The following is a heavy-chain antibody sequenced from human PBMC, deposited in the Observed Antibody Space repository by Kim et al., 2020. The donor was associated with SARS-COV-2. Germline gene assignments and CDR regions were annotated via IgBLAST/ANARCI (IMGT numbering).Heavy chain of an antibody. CDR1: GFTFSSYS. D-gene: IGHD6-13*01. CDR3: ARFAEGYSSPEVDY. CDR2: ISSSSSYI. J-gene: IGHJ4*02. V-gene: IGHV3-21*01. Sequence: GGSLRLSCAASGFTFSSYSMNWVRQAPGKGLEWVSSISSSSSYIYYADSVKGRFTISRDNAKNSLYLQMNSLRAEDTAVYYCARFAEGYSSPEVDYWGQGTLVTVSS.